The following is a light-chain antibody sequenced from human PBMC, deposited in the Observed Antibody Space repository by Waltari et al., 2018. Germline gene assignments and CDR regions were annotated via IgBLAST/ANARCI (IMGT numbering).Light chain of an antibody. Sequence: QQTPVQSPVWVIDKTNKRPSGIPERFSGANSGNTATLIISGSQPVDEADYYCQALDSSTAWVFGGETKLTVL. V-gene: IGLV3-1*01. J-gene: IGLJ3*02. CDR3: QALDSSTAWV. CDR2: KTN.